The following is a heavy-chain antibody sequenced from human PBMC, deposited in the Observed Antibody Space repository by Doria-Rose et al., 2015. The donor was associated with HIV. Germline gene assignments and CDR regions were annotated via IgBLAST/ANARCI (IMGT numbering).Heavy chain of an antibody. CDR3: ARVLSGTYDY. D-gene: IGHD1-26*01. J-gene: IGHJ4*02. CDR1: GGSISHDY. CDR2: IFYTGST. Sequence: QAQLQESGPGLVKPSETLSLTCSVSGGSISHDYWSWIRQPPGKGLEYIGDIFYTGSTNYSPSLKSRVSISIDTSKNKFSLRLSSVTAADTAVYYCARVLSGTYDYWGQGTLVTVSS. V-gene: IGHV4-59*01.